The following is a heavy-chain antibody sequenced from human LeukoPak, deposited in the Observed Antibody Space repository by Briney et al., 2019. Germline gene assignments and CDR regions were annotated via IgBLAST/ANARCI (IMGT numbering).Heavy chain of an antibody. D-gene: IGHD5-18*01. Sequence: SETLSLTCAVCGGSFSGYYWSWIRQPPGKGLEWIGEINHSGSTNYNPSLKSRVTISVDTSKNQFSLKLSSVTAADTAVYYCATRGQLWFPFDYWGQGTLVTVSS. CDR3: ATRGQLWFPFDY. V-gene: IGHV4-34*01. J-gene: IGHJ4*02. CDR1: GGSFSGYY. CDR2: INHSGST.